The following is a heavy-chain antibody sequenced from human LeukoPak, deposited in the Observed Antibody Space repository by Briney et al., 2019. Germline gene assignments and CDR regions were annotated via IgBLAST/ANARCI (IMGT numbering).Heavy chain of an antibody. CDR3: ARGDLQSLYESNWFDP. J-gene: IGHJ5*02. CDR2: IYYSGST. D-gene: IGHD2-2*02. Sequence: SETLSLTCTVSGGSISSYYWSWIRQPPGKGLEWIGYIYYSGSTNYNPSLKSRVTISVDTSKNQFSLKLSSVTAADTAVYYCARGDLQSLYESNWFDPWGQGTLVTVSS. V-gene: IGHV4-59*01. CDR1: GGSISSYY.